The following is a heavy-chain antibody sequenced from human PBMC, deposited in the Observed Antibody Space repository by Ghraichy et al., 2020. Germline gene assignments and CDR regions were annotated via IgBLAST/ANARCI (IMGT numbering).Heavy chain of an antibody. CDR2: LYDSGPA. CDR3: ASGLWSLLTSRPFDF. D-gene: IGHD3-16*01. J-gene: IGHJ4*02. CDR1: GASVSSGSYS. V-gene: IGHV4-61*01. Sequence: SETLSITCTVSGASVSSGSYSWSWLRQSPGRGLEWIAYLYDSGPANYSPSLKSRVSVSIDTTKNQFSLKVTSVTAADAAVYYCASGLWSLLTSRPFDFWGQGTLVTVSS.